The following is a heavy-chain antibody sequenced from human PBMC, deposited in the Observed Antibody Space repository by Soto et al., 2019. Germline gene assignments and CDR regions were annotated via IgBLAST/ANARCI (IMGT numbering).Heavy chain of an antibody. CDR3: VKEGTGSTSAVFDY. Sequence: QLLESGGGLVQPGGSLRLSCAASGFTFGSYAMRWVRQAPGKGLEWVSSISGGGRNSYYADSVKGQFTISRDDSKNTLYLHVNSLRAEDTAVYFCVKEGTGSTSAVFDYWGQGTLVTVSS. CDR2: ISGGGRNS. CDR1: GFTFGSYA. D-gene: IGHD1-7*01. J-gene: IGHJ4*02. V-gene: IGHV3-23*01.